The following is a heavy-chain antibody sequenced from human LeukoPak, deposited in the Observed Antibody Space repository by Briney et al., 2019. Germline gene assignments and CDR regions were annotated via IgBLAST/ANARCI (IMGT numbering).Heavy chain of an antibody. V-gene: IGHV4-39*01. J-gene: IGHJ4*02. CDR2: IFYSGRT. D-gene: IGHD1-26*01. Sequence: PSDTLSLTCTVSGGSISSSSYYWDCIRQPPGKGLEWIGTIFYSGRTYYNPSLKSRVTMSVDTSKNQFSLKLSSATAADTTVYYCARHDSGTYYRFDHWGQGTLVTVSS. CDR1: GGSISSSSYY. CDR3: ARHDSGTYYRFDH.